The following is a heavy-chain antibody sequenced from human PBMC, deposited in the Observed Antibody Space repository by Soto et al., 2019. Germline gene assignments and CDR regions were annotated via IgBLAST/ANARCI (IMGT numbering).Heavy chain of an antibody. Sequence: GGSLRLSCAASGFTFSSYAMHRVRQAPGKGLEWVAVISYDGSNKYYADSVKGRFTISRDNSKNTLYLQMNSLRAEDTAVYYCARGLGYCSGGSCYGYYFDYWGQGT. CDR1: GFTFSSYA. J-gene: IGHJ4*02. CDR3: ARGLGYCSGGSCYGYYFDY. D-gene: IGHD2-15*01. CDR2: ISYDGSNK. V-gene: IGHV3-30-3*01.